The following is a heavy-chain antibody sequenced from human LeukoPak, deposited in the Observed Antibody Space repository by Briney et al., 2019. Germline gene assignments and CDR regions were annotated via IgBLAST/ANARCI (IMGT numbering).Heavy chain of an antibody. V-gene: IGHV1-2*02. J-gene: IGHJ4*02. D-gene: IGHD6-19*01. CDR3: ARDLPHQYSSGWNSDY. CDR1: GYTFTGYY. Sequence: ASVKVSCRASGYTFTGYYMHWVRQAPGQGLEWMGWINPNSGGTNYAQKFQGRVTMTRDTSITTAYMELTHLRSDDTAVYYCARDLPHQYSSGWNSDYWGQGTLVTVSS. CDR2: INPNSGGT.